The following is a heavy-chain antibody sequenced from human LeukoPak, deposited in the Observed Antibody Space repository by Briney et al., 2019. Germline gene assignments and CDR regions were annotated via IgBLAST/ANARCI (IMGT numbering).Heavy chain of an antibody. Sequence: ASVKVSCKASGYTFTSYGISWVRQAPGQGPEWMGWISAYNGNTNYAQKLQGRVTMTTDTSTSTAYMELRSLRSDDTAVYYCARAVVMDNAFDIWGQGTMVTVSS. CDR2: ISAYNGNT. V-gene: IGHV1-18*01. J-gene: IGHJ3*02. CDR1: GYTFTSYG. CDR3: ARAVVMDNAFDI. D-gene: IGHD3-22*01.